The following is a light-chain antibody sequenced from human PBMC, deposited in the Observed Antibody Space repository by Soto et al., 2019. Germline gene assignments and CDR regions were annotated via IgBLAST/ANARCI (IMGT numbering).Light chain of an antibody. Sequence: QSVLTQPASVSGSPGQSITISCSGTSSNIGGYNVVSWYQQHPGKAPKVIVYEGIKRPSGVSDRFSGSTSGSTASLTISGLQAEDEAEYYCCSFTTTSTHVFGTGTKLTVL. J-gene: IGLJ1*01. CDR2: EGI. CDR3: CSFTTTSTHV. V-gene: IGLV2-14*02. CDR1: SSNIGGYNV.